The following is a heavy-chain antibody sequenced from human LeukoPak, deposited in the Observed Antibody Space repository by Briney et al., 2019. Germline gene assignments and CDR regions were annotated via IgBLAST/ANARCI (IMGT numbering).Heavy chain of an antibody. CDR1: GFTFTTYT. CDR2: INNNGGDT. D-gene: IGHD2-15*01. CDR3: AKDRAGTPWAD. V-gene: IGHV3-23*01. Sequence: PGGSLRLSCVASGFTFTTYTMTWVRQAPGKGLECVSTINNNGGDTYYADSVKGRFTISRDNSKNTLYLQMDSLRAEDTAVYYCAKDRAGTPWADWGQGTLVIVSS. J-gene: IGHJ4*02.